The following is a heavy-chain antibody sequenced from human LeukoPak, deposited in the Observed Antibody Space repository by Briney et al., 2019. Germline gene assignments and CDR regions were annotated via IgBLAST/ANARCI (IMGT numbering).Heavy chain of an antibody. J-gene: IGHJ6*03. Sequence: ASVTVSCKASGYTFSGSYIHWVRQAPGQGLEWLGRINPNSGDTNYAQNLHGRVTITRDTSITTAYMELNSLTADDTAVYFCAKSCENWNNGVCFTDYYMGVWGKGTTVTVSS. V-gene: IGHV1-2*06. CDR1: GYTFSGSY. D-gene: IGHD2-8*01. CDR2: INPNSGDT. CDR3: AKSCENWNNGVCFTDYYMGV.